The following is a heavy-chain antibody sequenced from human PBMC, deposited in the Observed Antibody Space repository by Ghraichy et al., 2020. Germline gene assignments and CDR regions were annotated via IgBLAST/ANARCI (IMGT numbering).Heavy chain of an antibody. Sequence: SETRSLTCSVSGDSISSYFWTWIRQPAGRGLEWIGRISSSGSTNSNPSLRSRVTMSVDTSKKQFSLKLSSVTAADTAVYYCARGDSGFFDYWGQGTLVTVSS. CDR2: ISSSGST. D-gene: IGHD6-19*01. CDR1: GDSISSYF. V-gene: IGHV4-4*07. J-gene: IGHJ4*02. CDR3: ARGDSGFFDY.